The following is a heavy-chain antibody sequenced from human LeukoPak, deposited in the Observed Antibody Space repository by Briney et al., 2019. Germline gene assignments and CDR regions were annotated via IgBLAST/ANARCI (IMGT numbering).Heavy chain of an antibody. J-gene: IGHJ6*03. Sequence: SETLSLTCTVSGGSISSYYWSWIRQPPGKGLEWIGYIYYSGSTNYNPSLKSRVTISVDTSKNQFSLTLSSVTAADTAVYYCARESSYCSGGSCYSGNYYMDVWGKGTTVTVSS. CDR3: ARESSYCSGGSCYSGNYYMDV. V-gene: IGHV4-59*01. CDR1: GGSISSYY. D-gene: IGHD2-15*01. CDR2: IYYSGST.